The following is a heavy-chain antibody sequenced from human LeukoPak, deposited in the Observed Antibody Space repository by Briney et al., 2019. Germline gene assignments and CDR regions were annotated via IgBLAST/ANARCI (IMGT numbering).Heavy chain of an antibody. CDR3: ARGVVVAAWFDP. V-gene: IGHV1-69*13. D-gene: IGHD2-15*01. Sequence: ASVKVSCKASGGTFSSYAISWVRQAPGQGLEWMGGIIPIFGTANYAQKFQGRVTITADESTSTAYMELSSLRSEDTAVYYCARGVVVAAWFDPWGQGTLVTVSS. CDR1: GGTFSSYA. J-gene: IGHJ5*02. CDR2: IIPIFGTA.